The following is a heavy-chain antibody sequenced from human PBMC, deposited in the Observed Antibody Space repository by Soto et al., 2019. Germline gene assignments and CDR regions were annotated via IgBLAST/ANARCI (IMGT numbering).Heavy chain of an antibody. D-gene: IGHD2-15*01. CDR1: GLTFSSYC. CDR3: ARSDIEVVVAAYYFDY. Sequence: HPGGSLSLSCAVSGLTFSSYCMHWVRQAPGKGLEWVSYISSSSSTIYYADSVKGRFTISRDNAKNSLYLQMNSLRAEDTAVYYCARSDIEVVVAAYYFDYWGQGTLVTVSS. J-gene: IGHJ4*02. CDR2: ISSSSSTI. V-gene: IGHV3-48*01.